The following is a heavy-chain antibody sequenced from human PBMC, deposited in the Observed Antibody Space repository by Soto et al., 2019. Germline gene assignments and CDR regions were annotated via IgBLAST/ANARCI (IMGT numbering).Heavy chain of an antibody. CDR1: GFTFSSYG. CDR3: AKSPYGGISQNFDY. V-gene: IGHV3-30*18. CDR2: ISYDGSNK. D-gene: IGHD2-15*01. Sequence: GGSLRLSCAASGFTFSSYGMHWVRQAPGKGLEWVAVISYDGSNKYYADSVKGRFTISRDNSKNTLYLQMNSLRAEDTAVYYCAKSPYGGISQNFDYWGQGTLVTVSS. J-gene: IGHJ4*02.